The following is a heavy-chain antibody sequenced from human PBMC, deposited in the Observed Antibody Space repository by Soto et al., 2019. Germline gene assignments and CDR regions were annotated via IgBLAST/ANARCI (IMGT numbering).Heavy chain of an antibody. Sequence: QVQLVESGGGVVQPGRSLRLSCAASGFTFSSYGMHWVRQAPGKGLEWVAVISYDGSNKYYADSVKGRFTISRDNSKNTMDLKMDSLRTEDTAVSYCEKSYGSDDYYYYGMDVWGQGTTVTVSS. V-gene: IGHV3-30*18. J-gene: IGHJ6*02. CDR1: GFTFSSYG. CDR2: ISYDGSNK. D-gene: IGHD3-10*01. CDR3: EKSYGSDDYYYYGMDV.